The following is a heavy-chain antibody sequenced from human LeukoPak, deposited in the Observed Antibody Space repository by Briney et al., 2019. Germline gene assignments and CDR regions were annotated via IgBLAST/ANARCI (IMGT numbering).Heavy chain of an antibody. J-gene: IGHJ4*02. CDR2: INPTGGST. CDR3: AREQYGSGVYYFDY. CDR1: GYTFTTYY. V-gene: IGHV1-46*01. Sequence: ASVKVSCKASGYTFTTYYMHWVRQAPGKGLEWMGKINPTGGSTTYAQEFQGRVTITRDTSASTAYMELSSLRSEDMAVYYCAREQYGSGVYYFDYWGQGTLVTVSS. D-gene: IGHD3-10*01.